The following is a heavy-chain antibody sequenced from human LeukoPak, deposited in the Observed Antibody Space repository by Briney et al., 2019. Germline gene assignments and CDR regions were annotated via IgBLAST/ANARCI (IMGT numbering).Heavy chain of an antibody. CDR2: INPNSGGT. Sequence: ASVKVSCKASGYTFTGYYMHWVLQAPGQGLEWMGRINPNSGGTDYAQKFQGRVTMTRDTSISTAYMELSRLRSDDTAAYYCARSGSYPSYFDYWGQGALVTVSS. D-gene: IGHD1-26*01. CDR1: GYTFTGYY. CDR3: ARSGSYPSYFDY. V-gene: IGHV1-2*06. J-gene: IGHJ4*02.